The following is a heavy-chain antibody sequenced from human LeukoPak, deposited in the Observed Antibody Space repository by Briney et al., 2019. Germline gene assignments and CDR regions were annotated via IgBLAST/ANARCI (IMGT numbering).Heavy chain of an antibody. Sequence: ASVKVSCKASGYTFTSYGISWVRQAPGQGLEWMGWISAYNGNTNYAQKLQGRVTMTTDTSTSTAYMELRSLRSDDTAVYYCAREMGATTYPDAFDIWGQGTMVTVSS. CDR1: GYTFTSYG. V-gene: IGHV1-18*01. CDR2: ISAYNGNT. CDR3: AREMGATTYPDAFDI. J-gene: IGHJ3*02. D-gene: IGHD1-26*01.